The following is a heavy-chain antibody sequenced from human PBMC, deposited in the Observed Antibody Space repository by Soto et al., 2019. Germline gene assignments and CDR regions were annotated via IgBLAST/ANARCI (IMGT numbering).Heavy chain of an antibody. J-gene: IGHJ1*01. Sequence: GGSLRLSCAASGFTFSSYAMSWVRQAPGKGLEWVSAISGSGGSTYYADSVKGRFTISRDNSKNTLYLQMNSLRAEDTAVYYCAKDGARIAAAGTPQYFQHWGQGTLVTVSS. CDR1: GFTFSSYA. CDR2: ISGSGGST. V-gene: IGHV3-23*01. D-gene: IGHD6-13*01. CDR3: AKDGARIAAAGTPQYFQH.